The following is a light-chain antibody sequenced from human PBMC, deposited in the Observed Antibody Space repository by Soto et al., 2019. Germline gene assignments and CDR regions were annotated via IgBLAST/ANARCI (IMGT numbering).Light chain of an antibody. Sequence: VLTQSPATLSFSTGERATLSCRASPSVTNFLAWYQQKPGQAPRLLIYGAFNRATGIPARFSGSGSGSDFTLTISSLQPEDFATYFCQQSYSTTITFGQGTRLEIK. CDR1: PSVTNF. V-gene: IGKV3-11*01. J-gene: IGKJ5*01. CDR3: QQSYSTTIT. CDR2: GAF.